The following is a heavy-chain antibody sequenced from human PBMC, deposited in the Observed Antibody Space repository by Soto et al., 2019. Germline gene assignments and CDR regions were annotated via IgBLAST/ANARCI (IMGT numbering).Heavy chain of an antibody. D-gene: IGHD6-19*01. V-gene: IGHV1-69*13. CDR1: GGTFSSYA. Sequence: SVKGSCKASGGTFSSYAISWVRQAPGQGLEWMGGIIPIFGTANYAQKSQGRVTITAXXXXSXXXMXMSXPRSEDTGVYNCARGGLEVAGTSGWFDPWG. J-gene: IGHJ5*02. CDR3: ARGGLEVAGTSGWFDP. CDR2: IIPIFGTA.